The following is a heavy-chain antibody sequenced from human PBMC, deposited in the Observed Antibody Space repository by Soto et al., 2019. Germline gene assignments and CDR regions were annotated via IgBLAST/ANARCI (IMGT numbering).Heavy chain of an antibody. CDR3: ARVKITFGGVIDNWFDP. Sequence: ASVKVSCKASGYTFTSYGISWVRQAPGQGLEWMGWISAYNGNTNYAQKLQGRVTMTTDTSTSTAYMELRSLRSDDTAVYYCARVKITFGGVIDNWFDPWGQGTLVPVSS. J-gene: IGHJ5*02. CDR2: ISAYNGNT. CDR1: GYTFTSYG. D-gene: IGHD3-16*02. V-gene: IGHV1-18*01.